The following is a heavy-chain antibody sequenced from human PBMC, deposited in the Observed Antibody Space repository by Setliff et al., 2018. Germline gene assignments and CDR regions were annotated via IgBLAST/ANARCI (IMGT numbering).Heavy chain of an antibody. CDR2: IKQDGSEK. CDR3: TRFGRDDIGI. CDR1: GFTFSSYW. D-gene: IGHD5-12*01. Sequence: GGSLRLSCAASGFTFSSYWMSWVRQAPGKGLEWVANIKQDGSEKYYVDSVKGRFTISRDNANRFLYLHMNSLRADDTALYYCTRFGRDDIGIWGQGTMVTVSS. J-gene: IGHJ3*02. V-gene: IGHV3-7*03.